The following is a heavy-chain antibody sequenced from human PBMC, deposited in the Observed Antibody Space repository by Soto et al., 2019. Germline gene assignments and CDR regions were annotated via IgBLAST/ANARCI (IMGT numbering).Heavy chain of an antibody. J-gene: IGHJ5*02. CDR1: GGSISSGDYY. Sequence: QVQLQESGPGLVKPSQTLSLTCTVSGGSISSGDYYWSWIRQPPGKGLEWIGYIYYSGSTYYNPSLQSRVTISGDTSQNQFSLKRSSVPAADTAVYYCARDKGSRRSSGSNGGFDPWGQGTLVTVSS. V-gene: IGHV4-30-4*01. CDR3: ARDKGSRRSSGSNGGFDP. CDR2: IYYSGST. D-gene: IGHD3-3*01.